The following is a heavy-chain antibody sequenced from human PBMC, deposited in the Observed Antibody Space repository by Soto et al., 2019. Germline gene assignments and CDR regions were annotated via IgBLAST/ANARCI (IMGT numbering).Heavy chain of an antibody. CDR1: GYNLNNYA. CDR3: ARDPGRELVWFEVIYGMDV. CDR2: ISFDGSYK. V-gene: IGHV3-30*04. Sequence: QVQLVDSGGGVVQPGRSLRLSCAASGYNLNNYAMHWVRQAPGKGLEWVAVISFDGSYKYYADSVKGRFTISRDHSKNTLYLQMDSLAAEDTAVYYCARDPGRELVWFEVIYGMDVWGQGTTVTVSS. D-gene: IGHD3-10*01. J-gene: IGHJ6*02.